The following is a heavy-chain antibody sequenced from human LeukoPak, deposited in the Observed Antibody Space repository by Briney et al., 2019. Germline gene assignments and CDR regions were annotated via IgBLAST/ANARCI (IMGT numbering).Heavy chain of an antibody. CDR2: MRFDGSNR. V-gene: IGHV3-30*02. CDR3: AKMGRRFNIGGPYFDY. J-gene: IGHJ4*02. D-gene: IGHD2/OR15-2a*01. CDR1: GFLFSNYG. Sequence: PGGSLRLSCAPSGFLFSNYGMHWVRQAPGKGLEWVASMRFDGSNRFHADSVKGRFTISRDNSNNTLHLQMNSVRPEDTAVYYCAKMGRRFNIGGPYFDYWGQGALVTVSS.